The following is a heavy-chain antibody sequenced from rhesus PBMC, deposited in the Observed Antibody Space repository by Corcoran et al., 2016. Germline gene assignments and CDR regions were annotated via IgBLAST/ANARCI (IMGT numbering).Heavy chain of an antibody. Sequence: EVQLVQSGAEVKKPGAAVKISCKASGYTFTDYYLHWVRQAPEKGLYWIGRVDTEDGEAIHAQQVQDRVTITEDTSTDTAYMALSSLRSEDTAVYYCATDARGGSYSVDYWGQGVLVTVSS. CDR3: ATDARGGSYSVDY. CDR2: VDTEDGEA. CDR1: GYTFTDYY. J-gene: IGHJ4*01. V-gene: IGHV1-111*02. D-gene: IGHD1-44*02.